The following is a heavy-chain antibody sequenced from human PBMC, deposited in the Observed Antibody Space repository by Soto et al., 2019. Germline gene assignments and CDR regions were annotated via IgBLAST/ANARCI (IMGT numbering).Heavy chain of an antibody. D-gene: IGHD2-15*01. J-gene: IGHJ6*02. CDR2: IYYSGST. CDR1: GGSISSYY. Sequence: SETLSLTCTVSGGSISSYYWSWIRQPPGKGLERIGYIYYSGSTNYNPSLKSRVTISVDTSKNQFSLKLSSVTAADTAVYYCGRHVGLYCSGGSCYNYYGMDVWGQGTTVTVSS. CDR3: GRHVGLYCSGGSCYNYYGMDV. V-gene: IGHV4-59*01.